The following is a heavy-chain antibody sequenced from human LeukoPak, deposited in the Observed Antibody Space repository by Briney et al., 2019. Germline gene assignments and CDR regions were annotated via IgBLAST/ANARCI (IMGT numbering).Heavy chain of an antibody. J-gene: IGHJ4*02. CDR2: IYYSGST. D-gene: IGHD2-2*01. Sequence: SETLSLTCTVSGGSISRYYWSWIRQPPGKGLEWIGYIYYSGSTNYNPSLKSRVTISVDTSKNQFSLKLSSVTAADTAVYYCVRGTLGYCSSTSCQSDYWGQGTLVTVSS. CDR3: VRGTLGYCSSTSCQSDY. V-gene: IGHV4-59*01. CDR1: GGSISRYY.